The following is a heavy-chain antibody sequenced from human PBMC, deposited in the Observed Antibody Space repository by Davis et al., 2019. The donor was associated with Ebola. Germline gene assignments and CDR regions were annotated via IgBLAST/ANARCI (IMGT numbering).Heavy chain of an antibody. CDR1: GYTFTSYG. V-gene: IGHV1-18*01. CDR2: ISAYNGNT. D-gene: IGHD3-10*01. J-gene: IGHJ6*02. CDR3: ARDRRFSGYGSGSYVPYYYGMDV. Sequence: ASVKVSCKASGYTFTSYGISWVRQAPGQGLEWMGWISAYNGNTNYAQKLQGRVTLTTDTSTSTAYRELSSLRSEDTAVYYCARDRRFSGYGSGSYVPYYYGMDVWGQGTTVTVSS.